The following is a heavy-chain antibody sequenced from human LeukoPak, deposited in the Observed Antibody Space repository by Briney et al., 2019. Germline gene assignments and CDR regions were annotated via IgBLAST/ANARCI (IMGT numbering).Heavy chain of an antibody. CDR3: ARGRYDSSGYYPDY. CDR1: GGSISSSSYY. J-gene: IGHJ4*02. CDR2: IYYSGST. V-gene: IGHV4-39*07. Sequence: PSETLSLTCTVSGGSISSSSYYWGWIRQPPGKGLEWIGSIYYSGSTYYNPSLKSRVTISVDTSKNQFSLKLSSVTAADTAVYYCARGRYDSSGYYPDYWGQGTLVTVSS. D-gene: IGHD3-22*01.